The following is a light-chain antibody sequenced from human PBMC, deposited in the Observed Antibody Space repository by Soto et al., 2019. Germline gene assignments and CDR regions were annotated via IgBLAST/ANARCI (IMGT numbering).Light chain of an antibody. CDR3: LQDYDYPWT. V-gene: IGKV3-11*01. J-gene: IGKJ1*01. CDR2: DAS. CDR1: QSIRSER. Sequence: EIVLTQSPDTLSLSPGERATLSCRASQSIRSERLAWYQQKPGQAPRLVIFDASNRASGMPARFSGSGSGTDFTLTISSLQPEDFATYYCLQDYDYPWTFGQGTKVDI.